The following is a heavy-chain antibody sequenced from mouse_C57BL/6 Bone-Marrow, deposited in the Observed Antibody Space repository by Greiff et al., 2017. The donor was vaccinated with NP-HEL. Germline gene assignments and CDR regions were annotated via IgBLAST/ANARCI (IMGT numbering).Heavy chain of an antibody. Sequence: QVQLKESGAELVKPGASVKLSCKASGYTFTEYTIHWVKQRSGQGLEWIGWFYPGSGSIKYTEKFKDKATLTADKSSSTVYMELSRLTSEDSAVYFCARHEEGFPYYYGSSAWFAYWGQGTLVTVSA. CDR2: FYPGSGSI. CDR3: ARHEEGFPYYYGSSAWFAY. D-gene: IGHD1-1*01. J-gene: IGHJ3*01. CDR1: GYTFTEYT. V-gene: IGHV1-62-2*01.